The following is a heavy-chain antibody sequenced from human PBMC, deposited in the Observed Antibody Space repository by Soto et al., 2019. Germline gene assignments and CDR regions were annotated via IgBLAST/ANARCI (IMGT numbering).Heavy chain of an antibody. CDR3: AKVRYSSPMGYYYGMDV. V-gene: IGHV1-69*01. D-gene: IGHD6-19*01. CDR2: IIPIFGPA. J-gene: IGHJ6*02. Sequence: QAQLEQSGGEVKKPGSSVKVSCKASRVAFSKFIVTWVRQAPGLGLEWVGGIIPIFGPANYAQKFQVRVTITADESTSTSYMEVNNLRSEDKAVYYCAKVRYSSPMGYYYGMDVWGQGTTVTVSS. CDR1: RVAFSKFI.